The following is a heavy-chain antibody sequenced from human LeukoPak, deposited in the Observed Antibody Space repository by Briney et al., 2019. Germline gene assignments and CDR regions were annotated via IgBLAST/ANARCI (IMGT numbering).Heavy chain of an antibody. CDR1: GFTFSDYY. D-gene: IGHD2-21*02. CDR3: ARGLYCGGDCSNWFDP. Sequence: PGGSLRLSCAASGFTFSDYYMSWIRQAPGKGLEWVSYISSSGSTIYYADSVKGRFTISRDNAKNSLYLQMNSLRDEDTAVYYCARGLYCGGDCSNWFDPWGQGTLVTVSS. CDR2: ISSSGSTI. J-gene: IGHJ5*02. V-gene: IGHV3-11*04.